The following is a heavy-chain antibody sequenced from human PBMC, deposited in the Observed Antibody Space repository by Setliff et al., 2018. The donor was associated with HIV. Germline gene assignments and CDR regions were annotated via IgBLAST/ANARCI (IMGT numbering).Heavy chain of an antibody. CDR3: ASGRKKNYDLFTGYYRILGVDFDY. V-gene: IGHV5-51*01. Sequence: GESLKISCKGSGYSFTSYWIGWVRQMPGKGLEWMGIISPDDSDSRYNPSFQGQVTISADKSISTAYLQWSSLKASDTAMYYCASGRKKNYDLFTGYYRILGVDFDYWGQGTLVTVSS. CDR1: GYSFTSYW. D-gene: IGHD3-9*01. CDR2: ISPDDSDS. J-gene: IGHJ4*02.